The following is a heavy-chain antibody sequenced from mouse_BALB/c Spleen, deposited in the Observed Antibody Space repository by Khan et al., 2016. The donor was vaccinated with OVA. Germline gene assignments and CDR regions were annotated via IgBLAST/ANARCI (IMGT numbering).Heavy chain of an antibody. J-gene: IGHJ3*01. V-gene: IGHV1S136*01. Sequence: VQLQQSGPEVVKPGASVKMSCKASGYTFTNYIIHWVKQKPGQGLEWIGYINPYNDGTKYNEKFKGKATLTSDKSSTTAYMEVSSLTSDASAVYFCIRGEIEINRRFAYWGQGTLVTVST. D-gene: IGHD2-4*01. CDR2: INPYNDGT. CDR3: IRGEIEINRRFAY. CDR1: GYTFTNYI.